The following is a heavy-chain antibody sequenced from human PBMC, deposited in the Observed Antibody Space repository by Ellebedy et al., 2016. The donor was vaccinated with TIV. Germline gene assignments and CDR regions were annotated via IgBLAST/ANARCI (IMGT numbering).Heavy chain of an antibody. J-gene: IGHJ4*02. Sequence: GGSLRLSXAVSGFTFSDCYMCWIRQAPGKGLEWISYISGSGNTIYYADSVKGRFTISRDNSKNTLYLQMNSLRAEDTAVYYCARDSGSYGVFDYWGQGTLVTVSS. D-gene: IGHD1-26*01. CDR3: ARDSGSYGVFDY. CDR1: GFTFSDCY. V-gene: IGHV3-11*04. CDR2: ISGSGNTI.